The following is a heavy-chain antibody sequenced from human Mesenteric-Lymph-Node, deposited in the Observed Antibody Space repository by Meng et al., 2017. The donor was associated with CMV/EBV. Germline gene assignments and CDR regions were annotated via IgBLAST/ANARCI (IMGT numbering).Heavy chain of an antibody. D-gene: IGHD5-18*01. CDR3: ARTSSGYSFYYYGMDV. V-gene: IGHV3-30*02. Sequence: VTFSSYGMHWVRQAPGKGLEWVAFIRYDGSNKYYADSVKGRFTISRDNSKNTLYLQMNSLRAEDTAVYYCARTSSGYSFYYYGMDVWGQGTTVTVSS. CDR1: VTFSSYG. CDR2: IRYDGSNK. J-gene: IGHJ6*02.